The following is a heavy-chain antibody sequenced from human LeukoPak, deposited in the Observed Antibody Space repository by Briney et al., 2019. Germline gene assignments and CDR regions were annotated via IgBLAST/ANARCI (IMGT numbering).Heavy chain of an antibody. Sequence: PSETLSLTCTVSGGSISSYYWSWIRQPAGKGLEWIGRIYTSGSINYNPSLKSRVTMSVDTSKNQFSLKLSSVTAADTAVYYCARDDTAMGFGGYYYYGMDVWGQGTTVTVSS. J-gene: IGHJ6*02. CDR1: GGSISSYY. CDR3: ARDDTAMGFGGYYYYGMDV. V-gene: IGHV4-4*07. CDR2: IYTSGSI. D-gene: IGHD5-18*01.